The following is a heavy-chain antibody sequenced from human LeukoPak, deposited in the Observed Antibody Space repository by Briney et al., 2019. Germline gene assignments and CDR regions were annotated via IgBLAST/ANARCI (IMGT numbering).Heavy chain of an antibody. CDR1: GFTFGDYA. CDR3: TRDCSGSRCYDEMDY. CDR2: IRSKAFGATT. J-gene: IGHJ4*02. V-gene: IGHV3-49*04. D-gene: IGHD2-15*01. Sequence: GGSLRLSCKPSGFTFGDYAMSWVRQAPGKGREWVGFIRSKAFGATTDYAASVQGRFTVSRDDSKRIAYLQMNSLKTEHTAVYYCTRDCSGSRCYDEMDYWGQGTLVTVSS.